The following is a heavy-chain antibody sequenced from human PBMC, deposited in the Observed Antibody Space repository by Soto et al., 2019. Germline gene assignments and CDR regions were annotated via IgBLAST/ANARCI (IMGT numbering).Heavy chain of an antibody. V-gene: IGHV1-18*01. CDR3: AREGVVPAAPYYYYGMDV. CDR1: GYTFTSYG. J-gene: IGHJ6*02. Sequence: ASVKVSCKASGYTFTSYGISWVRQAPGQGLEWMGWISAYNGNTNYAQKLQGRVTMTTDTSTSTAYMELRSLRSDDTAVYYCAREGVVPAAPYYYYGMDVWGQGTTVTVSS. D-gene: IGHD2-2*01. CDR2: ISAYNGNT.